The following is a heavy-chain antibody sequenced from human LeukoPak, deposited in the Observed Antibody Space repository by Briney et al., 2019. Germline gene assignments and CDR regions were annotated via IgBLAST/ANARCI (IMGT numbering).Heavy chain of an antibody. D-gene: IGHD3-22*01. J-gene: IGHJ4*02. Sequence: GGSLRLSCAASGFTFSSYSMNWVRQAPGKGLEWISYISSSSRTIYYADPVKGRFIISRDNAKNSLFLQMNSLRAEDTAVYYCARSNYYDSSGYPSFDNWGQGTLVTVSS. CDR3: ARSNYYDSSGYPSFDN. V-gene: IGHV3-48*04. CDR2: ISSSSRTI. CDR1: GFTFSSYS.